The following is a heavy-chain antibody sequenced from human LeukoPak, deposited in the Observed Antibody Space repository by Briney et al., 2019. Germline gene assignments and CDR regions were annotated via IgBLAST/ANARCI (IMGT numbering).Heavy chain of an antibody. CDR2: LSGSGAST. CDR3: AKGSDRSGSYYLDY. D-gene: IGHD3-10*01. V-gene: IGHV3-23*01. CDR1: AFTFGNYA. Sequence: GGSLRLSCAASAFTFGNYAMNWVRQAPGKGLEWVSGLSGSGASTYYADSVKGRFTISRDNSKNTLYLQMYRLRAGDTAVYYCAKGSDRSGSYYLDYWGQGTLVTVSS. J-gene: IGHJ4*02.